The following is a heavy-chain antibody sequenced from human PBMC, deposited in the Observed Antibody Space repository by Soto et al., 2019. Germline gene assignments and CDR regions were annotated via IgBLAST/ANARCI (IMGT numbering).Heavy chain of an antibody. CDR2: ITPFNGDV. J-gene: IGHJ4*02. V-gene: IGHV1-45*02. D-gene: IGHD1-26*01. CDR1: GNTFTYRY. Sequence: QMQLVQSGAAVKKPGSSVTVSCKALGNTFTYRYLHWVRQAPGQALEWMGWITPFNGDVHYAQKFQERVTITRARSINTAYMRMSSLRSEYTAMYYCASGGAGSGPFTWELPDHWGQGTLVTVSS. CDR3: ASGGAGSGPFTWELPDH.